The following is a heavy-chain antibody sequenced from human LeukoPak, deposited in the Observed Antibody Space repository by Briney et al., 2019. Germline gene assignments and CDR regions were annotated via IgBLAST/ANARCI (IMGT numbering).Heavy chain of an antibody. Sequence: GGSLRLSCAASGFTFSSYSMNWVRQAPGKGLEWVSSISSSSRTIYYADSVKGRFTISRDNAKNSLYLQMNGLRAEDTAVYYCARDHYGDYGVDYWGQGTLVTVSS. CDR1: GFTFSSYS. D-gene: IGHD4-17*01. CDR3: ARDHYGDYGVDY. V-gene: IGHV3-48*01. CDR2: ISSSSRTI. J-gene: IGHJ4*02.